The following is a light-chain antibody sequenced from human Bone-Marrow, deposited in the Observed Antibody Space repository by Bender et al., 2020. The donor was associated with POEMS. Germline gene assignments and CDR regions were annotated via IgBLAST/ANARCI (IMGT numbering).Light chain of an antibody. CDR2: EDN. J-gene: IGLJ2*01. CDR3: LSRAGGNTVV. Sequence: SYELTQPPSVSVSPGQRASITCSGDELVNKYVCWYQQRPGQSPLLVMYEDNKRPSGVPDRFSGSKSGNTASLTVSGLQPEDEADYYCLSRAGGNTVVFGGGTKLTVL. V-gene: IGLV3-1*01. CDR1: ELVNKY.